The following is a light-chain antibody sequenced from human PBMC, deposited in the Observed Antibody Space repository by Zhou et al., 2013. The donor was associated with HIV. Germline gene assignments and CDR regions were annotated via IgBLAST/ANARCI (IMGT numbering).Light chain of an antibody. CDR3: QQRSNWPLT. CDR1: QTVSSN. Sequence: EIVIWQSPATLSLSPGERATVSCRASQTVSSNLAWYQQKPGQVPRLLIYGAATRATGVPGRFSGSGSGTEFTLSISSLQTEDFAVYYCQQRSNWPLTFGGGTKVEIK. J-gene: IGKJ4*01. V-gene: IGKV3-15*01. CDR2: GAA.